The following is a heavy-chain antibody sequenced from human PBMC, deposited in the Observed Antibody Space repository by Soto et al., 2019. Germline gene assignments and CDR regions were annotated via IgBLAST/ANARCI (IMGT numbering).Heavy chain of an antibody. D-gene: IGHD5-18*01. Sequence: PSETLSLTCTVSGGSISSDYWSWIRQSPGKGLEWIGYIYYSGSTNYNPSLKSRATISLDRPKNQFSLKLSSVIAADTAVYYCARERGYNSGLGPDVFDIWGQGTMVTVSS. J-gene: IGHJ3*02. V-gene: IGHV4-59*01. CDR2: IYYSGST. CDR1: GGSISSDY. CDR3: ARERGYNSGLGPDVFDI.